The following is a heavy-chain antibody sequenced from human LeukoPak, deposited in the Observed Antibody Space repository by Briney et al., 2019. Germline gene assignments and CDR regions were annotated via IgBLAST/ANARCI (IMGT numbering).Heavy chain of an antibody. D-gene: IGHD2-15*01. CDR3: ARHRSGGSQDDAFDI. CDR2: ILYDGSKK. CDR1: GFTFSSYA. Sequence: PGGSLRLSCTASGFTFSSYAMKWVRQAPGKGLEWVALILYDGSKKYYADSVKGRFTISRQNAKNSLFLQMNSLRAEDTAVYYCARHRSGGSQDDAFDIWGQGTMVTVSS. V-gene: IGHV3-30*04. J-gene: IGHJ3*02.